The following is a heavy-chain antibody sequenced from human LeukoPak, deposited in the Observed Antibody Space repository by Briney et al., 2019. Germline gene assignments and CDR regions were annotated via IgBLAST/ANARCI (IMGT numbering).Heavy chain of an antibody. CDR3: ARAGYGSGSYSHPIDY. CDR2: IKQDGREK. J-gene: IGHJ4*02. Sequence: PGGSLRPSCALSGFTTTSDWVSWVRQAPGQGLEWLANIKQDGREKYHVNSVTGRFTISRDNAKQSLYLHMNSLGAEDTAVYYRARAGYGSGSYSHPIDYWGQGTLVTVSS. CDR1: GFTTTSDW. V-gene: IGHV3-7*03. D-gene: IGHD3-10*01.